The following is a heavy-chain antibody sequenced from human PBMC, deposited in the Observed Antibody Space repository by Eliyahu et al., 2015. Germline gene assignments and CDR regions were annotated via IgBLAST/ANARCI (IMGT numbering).Heavy chain of an antibody. V-gene: IGHV2-5*01. CDR2: IYWNDDK. J-gene: IGHJ5*02. D-gene: IGHD6-13*01. CDR1: XFSLXTSGVT. CDR3: AHNSIAAAGTGWFDP. Sequence: QITLQESGPTLVKPTQTLTLTCTFSXFSLXTSGVTVGWIRQPPGKALEWLALIYWNDDKRYSPSLKSRLTITKDTSKNQVVLTMTNVDPVDTATYYCAHNSIAAAGTGWFDPWGQGNPGHRLL.